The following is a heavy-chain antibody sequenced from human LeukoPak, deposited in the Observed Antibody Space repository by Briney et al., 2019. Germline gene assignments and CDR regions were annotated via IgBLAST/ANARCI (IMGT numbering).Heavy chain of an antibody. CDR1: GYTFTGYY. D-gene: IGHD2-2*02. CDR2: INPNSGGT. CDR3: ARDYRCSSTSCYIGPPST. V-gene: IGHV1-2*02. J-gene: IGHJ3*01. Sequence: ASVKVSCKASGYTFTGYYMHWVRQAPGQGLEWMGWINPNSGGTNYAKKFQGRVTMTRDTSISTAYMELSRLRSDDTAVYYCARDYRCSSTSCYIGPPSTWGQGTMVTVSS.